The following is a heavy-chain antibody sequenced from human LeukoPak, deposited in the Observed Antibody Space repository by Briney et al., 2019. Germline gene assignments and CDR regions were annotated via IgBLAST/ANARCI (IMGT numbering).Heavy chain of an antibody. J-gene: IGHJ4*02. CDR1: GGSISSGSYY. CDR3: ARVRYDYVWGSSDYFDY. Sequence: SETLSLTCTVSGGSISSGSYYWSWIRQPAGKGLEWIGRIYTSGSTNYNPSLKSRVTISVDTSKNQFSLKLSSVTAADTAVYYCARVRYDYVWGSSDYFDYWGQGTLVTVSS. D-gene: IGHD3-16*01. CDR2: IYTSGST. V-gene: IGHV4-61*02.